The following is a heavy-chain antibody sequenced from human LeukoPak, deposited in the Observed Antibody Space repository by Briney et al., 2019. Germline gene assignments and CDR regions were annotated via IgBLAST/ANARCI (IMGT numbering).Heavy chain of an antibody. V-gene: IGHV3-23*01. D-gene: IGHD3-10*01. CDR3: AKDRPSYYGSGSGFDY. Sequence: PGGSLRLSCAASGFTFSSYAMHWVRQAPGKGLEWVSAISGSGGSTYYADSVKGRFTISRDNSKNTLYLQMNSLRAEDTAVYYCAKDRPSYYGSGSGFDYWGQGTLVTVSS. J-gene: IGHJ4*02. CDR1: GFTFSSYA. CDR2: ISGSGGST.